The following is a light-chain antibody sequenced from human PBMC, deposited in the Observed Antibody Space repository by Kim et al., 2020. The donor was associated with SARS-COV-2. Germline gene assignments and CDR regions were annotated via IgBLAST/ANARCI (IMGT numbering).Light chain of an antibody. CDR3: QQFNSFPRT. CDR1: QGISSA. V-gene: IGKV1-13*02. CDR2: DAS. Sequence: AIQLTQSPSSLSASVGDRVTITCRASQGISSALAWYQQKPGRAPKLLIYDASSLEGGVPSRFSGSGSGTDFTLTISSLQPEDFATYYCQQFNSFPRTFGPGTKVDIK. J-gene: IGKJ3*01.